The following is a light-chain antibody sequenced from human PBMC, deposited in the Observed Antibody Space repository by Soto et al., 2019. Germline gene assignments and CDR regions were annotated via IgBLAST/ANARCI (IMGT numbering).Light chain of an antibody. V-gene: IGLV2-8*01. Sequence: QSALTQPHSASGSPGQSVTISCTGTSSDVGGYNYVSWYQQHPGKAPKLMIYEVSQRPSGVPDRFSGSKSGNTASLTVSGLQAEDEADYYCSSYAGSNNYVFGTGTKVTVL. CDR3: SSYAGSNNYV. J-gene: IGLJ1*01. CDR2: EVS. CDR1: SSDVGGYNY.